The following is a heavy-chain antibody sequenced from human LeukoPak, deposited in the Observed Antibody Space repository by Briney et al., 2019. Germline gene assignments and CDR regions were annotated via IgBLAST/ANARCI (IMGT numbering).Heavy chain of an antibody. D-gene: IGHD2-21*01. J-gene: IGHJ4*02. CDR1: GGSISSFY. V-gene: IGHV4-59*08. Sequence: SETLSLTCTVSGGSISSFYWSWIRQPPGKGLEWMGYIYYSGSTNYNPSLKSRVTISVDTSKNQFSLRVSSVTAADTAVYYCARHLNNCGDDCYIFDYWGQGTLVTVSS. CDR2: IYYSGST. CDR3: ARHLNNCGDDCYIFDY.